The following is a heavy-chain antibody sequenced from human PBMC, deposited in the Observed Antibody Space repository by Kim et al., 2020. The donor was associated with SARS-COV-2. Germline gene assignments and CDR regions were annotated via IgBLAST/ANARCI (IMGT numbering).Heavy chain of an antibody. Sequence: SETLSLTCTVSGGSISSYYWSWIRQPPGKGLEWIGYIYYSGSTNYNPSLKSRVTISVDTSKNQFSLKLSSVTAADTAVYYCATHPYYDFWSKQWPTEPLAFDIWGQGTMVTVSS. V-gene: IGHV4-59*13. J-gene: IGHJ3*02. CDR3: ATHPYYDFWSKQWPTEPLAFDI. CDR1: GGSISSYY. CDR2: IYYSGST. D-gene: IGHD3-3*01.